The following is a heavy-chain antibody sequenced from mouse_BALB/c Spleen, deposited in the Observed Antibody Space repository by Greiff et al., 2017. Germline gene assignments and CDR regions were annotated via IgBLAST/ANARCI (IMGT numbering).Heavy chain of an antibody. D-gene: IGHD2-1*01. J-gene: IGHJ3*01. CDR2: IDPENGNT. V-gene: IGHV14-1*02. CDR1: GFNFKDYY. CDR3: ASDGNAGAY. Sequence: VQLQQSGAELVRPGALVKFSCKASGFNFKDYYMPWVKQRPEQGLEWIGWIDPENGNTIYDTKFQGKASITADTSSNTAYLQLSSLTSEDTAVYYYASDGNAGAYWGQGTLVTVSA.